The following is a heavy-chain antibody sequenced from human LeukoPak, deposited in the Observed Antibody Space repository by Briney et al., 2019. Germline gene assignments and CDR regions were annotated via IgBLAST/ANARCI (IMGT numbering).Heavy chain of an antibody. V-gene: IGHV4-34*01. CDR1: GGSFSGYY. Sequence: SETLSLTCAVYGGSFSGYYWSWIRQPPGKGLEWIGEINHSGSTNYNPSLKSRVTISVDTSKNQFSLKLSSVTAADTAVSYCARKRKLITILLGPFAPWGQGTLVTVSS. CDR3: ARKRKLITILLGPFAP. J-gene: IGHJ5*02. D-gene: IGHD3-3*01. CDR2: INHSGST.